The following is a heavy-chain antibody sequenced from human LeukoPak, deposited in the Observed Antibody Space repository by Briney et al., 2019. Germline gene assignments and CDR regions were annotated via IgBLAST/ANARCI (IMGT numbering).Heavy chain of an antibody. D-gene: IGHD3-10*01. CDR3: AKAALGAGRYYFDY. CDR1: GFTFSSYG. Sequence: GGSLRLSCAASGFTFSSYGMHWVRQAPGKGLEWVSGISDTDRTTYYADSVKGRFTISRDDSNNALYLEMNSLRADDTAVYYCAKAALGAGRYYFDYWGQGTLVTVSS. CDR2: ISDTDRTT. J-gene: IGHJ4*02. V-gene: IGHV3-23*01.